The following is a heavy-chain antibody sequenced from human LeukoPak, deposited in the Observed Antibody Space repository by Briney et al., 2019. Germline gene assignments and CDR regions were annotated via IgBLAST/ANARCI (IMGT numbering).Heavy chain of an antibody. V-gene: IGHV3-30-3*01. CDR3: ARASDYYDSSGYYQGSYYFDY. D-gene: IGHD3-22*01. CDR2: ISYDGSNK. Sequence: GGSLRLSCVASGFTFSSYAMHWVRQAPGKGLEWVAVISYDGSNKYYADSVKGRFTISRDNSKNTLYLQMNSLRAEDTAVYYCARASDYYDSSGYYQGSYYFDYWGQGTLVTVSS. J-gene: IGHJ4*02. CDR1: GFTFSSYA.